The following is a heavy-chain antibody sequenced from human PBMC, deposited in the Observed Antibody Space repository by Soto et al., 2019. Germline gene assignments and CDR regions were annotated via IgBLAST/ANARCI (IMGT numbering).Heavy chain of an antibody. Sequence: QVQLVQSGAEVKKPGSSVQVSCKASGGTFSSYTISWVRQAPGQGLEWMGRIIPILGIANYAQKFQGRVTITADKSTSTAYMELSSLRSEDTAVYYCARESDIVATGYWFDPWGQGTLVTVSS. D-gene: IGHD5-12*01. CDR2: IIPILGIA. CDR3: ARESDIVATGYWFDP. J-gene: IGHJ5*02. V-gene: IGHV1-69*08. CDR1: GGTFSSYT.